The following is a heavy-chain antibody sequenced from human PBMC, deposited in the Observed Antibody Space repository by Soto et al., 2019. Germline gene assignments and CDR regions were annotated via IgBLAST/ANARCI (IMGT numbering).Heavy chain of an antibody. V-gene: IGHV4-31*03. D-gene: IGHD6-6*01. CDR1: GGSISSGGYY. J-gene: IGHJ6*02. Sequence: QVQLQKSGPGLVKPSQTLSLTCTVSGGSISSGGYYWTWIRQHPVKGLEWIGYNYYSGITYYNPSLKSRVTISLDTSKNQFSLKLSSVTAADTAVYYCARGSSIAGLYYGMDVWGQGTTVTVSS. CDR2: NYYSGIT. CDR3: ARGSSIAGLYYGMDV.